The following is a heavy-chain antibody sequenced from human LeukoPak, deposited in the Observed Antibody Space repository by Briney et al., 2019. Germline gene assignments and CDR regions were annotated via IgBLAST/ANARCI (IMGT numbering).Heavy chain of an antibody. CDR1: GGSFSGYY. Sequence: PSETLSLTCAVNGGSFSGYYWSWIRQPPGKGLEWIGEINHSGSTNYNPSLKSRVTISVDTSKNQFSLKLSSVTAADTAVYYCARLPHGDYSSIRAYPLDVWGQGTTVTVSS. CDR2: INHSGST. D-gene: IGHD6-13*01. V-gene: IGHV4-34*01. J-gene: IGHJ6*02. CDR3: ARLPHGDYSSIRAYPLDV.